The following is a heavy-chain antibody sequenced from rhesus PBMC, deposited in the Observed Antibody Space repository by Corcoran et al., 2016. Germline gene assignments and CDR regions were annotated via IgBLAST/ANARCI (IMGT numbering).Heavy chain of an antibody. CDR3: ARWGGSWWGAFDF. J-gene: IGHJ3*01. CDR1: GASISSNY. CDR2: IYGSSGST. V-gene: IGHV4S2*01. D-gene: IGHD6-25*01. Sequence: QVQLQESGPGLVKPSETLRLTCAVSGASISSNYWSWIRQAPGKGLELSGRIYGSSGSTNTNPSRRSLVTISIDTSKNHFSLKLISVTAADTAVYYWARWGGSWWGAFDFWGQGLRVTVSS.